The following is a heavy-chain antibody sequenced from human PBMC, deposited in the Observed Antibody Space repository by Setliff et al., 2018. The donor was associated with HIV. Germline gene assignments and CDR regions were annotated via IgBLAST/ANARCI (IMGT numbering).Heavy chain of an antibody. J-gene: IGHJ4*02. V-gene: IGHV3-23*01. CDR3: ARTGEAYCSGGSCYPYYFDY. CDR2: ISGSGGST. CDR1: GFTFSSYA. D-gene: IGHD2-15*01. Sequence: GGSLRLSCAASGFTFSSYAMTWVRQAPGKGLEWVSTISGSGGSTYYADSVKGRFTISRDNSKNTLYLQMNSLRAEDTAVYYCARTGEAYCSGGSCYPYYFDYWGQGTLVTVSS.